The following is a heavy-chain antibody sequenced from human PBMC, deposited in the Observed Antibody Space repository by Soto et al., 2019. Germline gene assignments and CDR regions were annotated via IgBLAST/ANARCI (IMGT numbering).Heavy chain of an antibody. J-gene: IGHJ3*02. Sequence: QVQLQESGPGLVKPSETLSLTCTVSGGSISNYYWTWIRQPPGKGLEWIGYIYYSGSTNYNPSLKSRVIISVDTSKNHFSLKLSSVTAADTAVYYCARVWGGALDIWGQGTMVTVSS. CDR3: ARVWGGALDI. D-gene: IGHD3-10*01. CDR2: IYYSGST. CDR1: GGSISNYY. V-gene: IGHV4-59*01.